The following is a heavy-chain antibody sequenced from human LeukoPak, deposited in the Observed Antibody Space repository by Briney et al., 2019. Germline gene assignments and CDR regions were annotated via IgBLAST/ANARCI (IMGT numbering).Heavy chain of an antibody. Sequence: SVTVSCKASGGTFSSYAISWVRQAPGQGLEWMGGIILIFDTANYAQKFKGRLTITADKSTSTAYMELSSLRSEDTAVYYCARERHDYGDFDYWGQGTLVTVSS. CDR3: ARERHDYGDFDY. V-gene: IGHV1-69*06. J-gene: IGHJ4*02. D-gene: IGHD4-17*01. CDR2: IILIFDTA. CDR1: GGTFSSYA.